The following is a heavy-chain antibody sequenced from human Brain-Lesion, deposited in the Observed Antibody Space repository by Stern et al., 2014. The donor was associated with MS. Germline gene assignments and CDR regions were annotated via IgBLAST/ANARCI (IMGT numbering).Heavy chain of an antibody. CDR2: ISYDGSDT. D-gene: IGHD3-10*01. V-gene: IGHV3-30*18. CDR1: GFTFSSYG. CDR3: VKRGITEVRGVRLGDY. J-gene: IGHJ4*02. Sequence: VQLEESGGGVVQPGRSLRLTCTVSGFTFSSYGMPWVRQAPGKGLEWGAVISYDGSDTYYAESVKGRFTISRDNSKNTLYLEMRSLRPEDTAVYYCVKRGITEVRGVRLGDYWGPGTLVIVSS.